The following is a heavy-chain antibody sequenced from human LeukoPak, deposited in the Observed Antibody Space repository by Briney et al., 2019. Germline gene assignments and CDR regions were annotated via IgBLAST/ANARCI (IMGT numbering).Heavy chain of an antibody. CDR2: ISGSGGST. CDR3: ASLLTGFDAFDI. D-gene: IGHD3-9*01. V-gene: IGHV3-23*01. Sequence: GGSLRLSCAASGFTFSSYAMSWVRQAPGKGLEWVSAISGSGGSTYYADSVKGRFTISRDNSKNTLYLQMNSLRAEDTAVYYCASLLTGFDAFDIWGQGTMVTVS. J-gene: IGHJ3*02. CDR1: GFTFSSYA.